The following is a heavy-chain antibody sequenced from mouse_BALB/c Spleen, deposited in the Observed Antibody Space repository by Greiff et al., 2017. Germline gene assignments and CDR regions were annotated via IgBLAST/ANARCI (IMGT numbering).Heavy chain of an antibody. CDR3: ARDHYDYFDY. CDR1: GFSLTSYG. Sequence: VQGVESGPGLVAPSQSLSITCTVSGFSLTSYGVHWVRQPPGKGLEWLGVIWAGGSTNYNSALMSRLSISKDNSKSQVFLKMNSLQTDDTAMYYCARDHYDYFDYWGQGTTLTVSS. CDR2: IWAGGST. V-gene: IGHV2-9*02. D-gene: IGHD1-1*01. J-gene: IGHJ2*01.